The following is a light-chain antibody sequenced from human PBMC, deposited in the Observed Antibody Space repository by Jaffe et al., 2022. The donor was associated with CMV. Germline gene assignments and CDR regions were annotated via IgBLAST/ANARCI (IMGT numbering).Light chain of an antibody. Sequence: QSVVTQPPSASGTPGQRVTIFCSGSSSNIGKNNVYWYQQFPGTAPKLLIYKNIQRPSGVPDRFSGSKSDTSASLAISGLRSEDEGDYYCAAWDNSLSAWVFGGGTKLTVL. V-gene: IGLV1-47*01. CDR3: AAWDNSLSAWV. CDR1: SSNIGKNN. CDR2: KNI. J-gene: IGLJ3*02.